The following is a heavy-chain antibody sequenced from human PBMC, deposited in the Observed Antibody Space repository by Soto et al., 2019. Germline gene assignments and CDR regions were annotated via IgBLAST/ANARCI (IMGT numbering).Heavy chain of an antibody. D-gene: IGHD2-2*01. V-gene: IGHV4-61*01. CDR2: FYYIGST. Sequence: TSETLSLTCTVSGGSVTSGTYYWSWIRQPPGKVLEWIGFFYYIGSTSYNPSLKSRVTIXXXXSXNXFXLXXXSVTXADTALYFCARGLGLSTTLVPFDFWGQGTLVTVS. J-gene: IGHJ4*02. CDR3: ARGLGLSTTLVPFDF. CDR1: GGSVTSGTYY.